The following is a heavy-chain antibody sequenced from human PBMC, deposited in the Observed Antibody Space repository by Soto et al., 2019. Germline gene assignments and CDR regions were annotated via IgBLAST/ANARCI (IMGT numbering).Heavy chain of an antibody. CDR2: IYYTGST. CDR1: GGSVNSDNFY. CDR3: AREFSNSPEAFDS. J-gene: IGHJ4*02. D-gene: IGHD6-6*01. Sequence: SETLSLTCTVSGGSVNSDNFYWSWIRQPPGRGLEWIGYIYYTGSTSYNPSLKSGVTISIDTSRNQFSLKLSSVTAADTAVYYCAREFSNSPEAFDSWGRGSLVT. V-gene: IGHV4-61*01.